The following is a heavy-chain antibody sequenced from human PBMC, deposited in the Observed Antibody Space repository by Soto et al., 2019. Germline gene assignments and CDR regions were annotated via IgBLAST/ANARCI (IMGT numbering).Heavy chain of an antibody. V-gene: IGHV3-23*01. J-gene: IGHJ4*02. CDR1: GFTFTSYA. CDR3: AKHDFCTLYNTGLDS. CDR2: ISGSGGDT. Sequence: EVQLLESGGGLVQPGGSLRLSCSASGFTFTSYAMSWVRQAPGKGLEWVSGISGSGGDTKSADSVKGRFTISRDNFKNMLYRQMNSLRAEDTAVYYCAKHDFCTLYNTGLDSWGQGTLVTVSS. D-gene: IGHD3-3*01.